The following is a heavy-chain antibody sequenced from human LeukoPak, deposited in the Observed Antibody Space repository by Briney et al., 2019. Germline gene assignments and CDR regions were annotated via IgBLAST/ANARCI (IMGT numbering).Heavy chain of an antibody. CDR2: LYSGGNT. J-gene: IGHJ4*02. CDR1: GFIVSSNY. CDR3: ARGSSMVQAVVFGY. Sequence: PGGSLRLSCAAAGFIVSSNYMSWVRQAPGKGVEWVSVLYSGGNTYYADSVKGRFTISRDNSKNTLYLQMNSLRAEDTAVYYCARGSSMVQAVVFGYWGQGTLVTVSS. V-gene: IGHV3-53*01. D-gene: IGHD3-10*01.